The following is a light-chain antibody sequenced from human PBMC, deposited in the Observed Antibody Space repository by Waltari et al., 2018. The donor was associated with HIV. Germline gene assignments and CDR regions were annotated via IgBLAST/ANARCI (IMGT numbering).Light chain of an antibody. CDR2: SNN. CDR3: ATWDDTLSGPV. V-gene: IGLV1-44*01. CDR1: ISNIGSNS. Sequence: QSVLTQPTSASGTPGQKITIPCSGNISNIGSNSVNWYQQFSGAAPKLLIFSNNPPPSGVPARFSGSKSGSAASLAIRGLHSDDEAIYHCATWDDTLSGPVFGGGTKLTVL. J-gene: IGLJ3*02.